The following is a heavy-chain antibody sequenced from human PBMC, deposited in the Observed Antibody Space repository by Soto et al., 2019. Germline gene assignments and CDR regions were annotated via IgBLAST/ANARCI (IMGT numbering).Heavy chain of an antibody. V-gene: IGHV3-11*06. CDR1: GFTFSDYY. Sequence: GGSLRLSCAASGFTFSDYYMSWIRQAPGKGLEWVSYISSSSSYTNYADSAKGRFTISRDNAKNSLYLQMNSLRAEDTAVYYCARSFLEWYYGVDVWGQGTTVTVSS. CDR2: ISSSSSYT. CDR3: ARSFLEWYYGVDV. D-gene: IGHD3-3*02. J-gene: IGHJ6*02.